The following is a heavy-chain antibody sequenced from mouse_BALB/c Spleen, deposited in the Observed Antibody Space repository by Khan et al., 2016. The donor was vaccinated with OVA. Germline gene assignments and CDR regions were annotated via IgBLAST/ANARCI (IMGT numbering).Heavy chain of an antibody. CDR2: IDPFNGGT. CDR1: GYSFTSYY. CDR3: ARYYWDGDSDY. D-gene: IGHD4-1*01. Sequence: VQLKQSGPELMKPGASVKISCKASGYSFTSYYMHWVKQSHGKSLEWIGYIDPFNGGTSYNQKFKGKATLTVDKSSSTAYMHLSSLTSEDSAVYYCARYYWDGDSDYWGQGTTLTVSS. J-gene: IGHJ2*01. V-gene: IGHV1S135*01.